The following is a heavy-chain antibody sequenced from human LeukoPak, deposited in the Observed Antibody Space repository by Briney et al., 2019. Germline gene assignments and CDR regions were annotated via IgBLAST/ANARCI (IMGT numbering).Heavy chain of an antibody. D-gene: IGHD4-23*01. CDR1: GFTFSSYE. CDR2: IRNVGNDK. Sequence: KSGGSLRLSCAASGFTFSSYEMNWVRQAPGKGLEWVAFIRNVGNDKYYADSVKGRFFISRDNSKNTLSLQMNSLRVEDTAVYYCARRAGGYSHPYDYWGQGTLVTVSS. CDR3: ARRAGGYSHPYDY. V-gene: IGHV3-30*02. J-gene: IGHJ4*02.